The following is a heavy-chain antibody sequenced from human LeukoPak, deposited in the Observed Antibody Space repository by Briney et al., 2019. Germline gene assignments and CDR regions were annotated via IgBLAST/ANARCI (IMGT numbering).Heavy chain of an antibody. D-gene: IGHD6-19*01. CDR3: ARGGIAVAGTFRY. Sequence: GGSLRLSCAASGFTFSSYSMNWVRQAPGKGLEWVSYISSSSSTIYYADSVKGRFTISRDNAKNSLYLQMNSLRAEDTAVYYCARGGIAVAGTFRYWGQGTLVTVSS. J-gene: IGHJ4*02. V-gene: IGHV3-48*04. CDR2: ISSSSSTI. CDR1: GFTFSSYS.